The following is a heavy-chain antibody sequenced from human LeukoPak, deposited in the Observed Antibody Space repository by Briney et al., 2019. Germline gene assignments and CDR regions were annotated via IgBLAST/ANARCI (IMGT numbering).Heavy chain of an antibody. CDR2: IKKDGSEK. D-gene: IGHD5-18*01. V-gene: IGHV3-7*01. CDR1: GFTFSIHW. Sequence: PGGSLRLSYAPSGFTFSIHWMSWVRQAPGKGLEWVANIKKDGSEKYYVDSVKGRFTISRDNAKTSLYLQMNSLRAEDTAVYYCARDLSGVTGYTYGRWFDYWGQGTLVTVSS. J-gene: IGHJ4*02. CDR3: ARDLSGVTGYTYGRWFDY.